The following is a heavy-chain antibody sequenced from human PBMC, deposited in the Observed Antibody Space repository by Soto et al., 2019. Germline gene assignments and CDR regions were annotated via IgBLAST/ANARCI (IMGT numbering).Heavy chain of an antibody. Sequence: VQMVESGGDLVQPGGSLRLSCAASGFTFSSYDMNWVRQAPGKGLEWVSAIGVYANTYYADSVKGRFTISRDDSRNTVHLQLNSLRVDDTAVYYCAKESTVGSPGDYFDSWGQGTLVTVSS. D-gene: IGHD1-26*01. CDR1: GFTFSSYD. CDR2: IGVYANT. V-gene: IGHV3-23*04. J-gene: IGHJ4*02. CDR3: AKESTVGSPGDYFDS.